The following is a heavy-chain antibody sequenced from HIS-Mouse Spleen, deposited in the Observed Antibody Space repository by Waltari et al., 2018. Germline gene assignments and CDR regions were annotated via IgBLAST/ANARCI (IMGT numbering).Heavy chain of an antibody. J-gene: IGHJ2*01. CDR1: GGSISSSSYH. CDR2: IYYSGST. D-gene: IGHD6-13*01. V-gene: IGHV4-39*07. CDR3: AREIPYSSSWYDWYFDL. Sequence: QLPLQESGPGLVKPSETLSLTCTVSGGSISSSSYHWGWILPPPRKGLEWIGSIYYSGSTYYNPSLKSRVTISVDTSKNQFSLKLSSVTAADTAVYYCAREIPYSSSWYDWYFDLWGRGTLVTVSS.